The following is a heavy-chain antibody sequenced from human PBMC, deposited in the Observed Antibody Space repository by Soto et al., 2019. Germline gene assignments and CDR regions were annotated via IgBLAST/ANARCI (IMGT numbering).Heavy chain of an antibody. J-gene: IGHJ3*02. CDR2: IYYSGST. CDR3: ARDRNYYDSSGYYYLGAFDI. D-gene: IGHD3-22*01. V-gene: IGHV4-31*03. CDR1: GGSISSGDYY. Sequence: SETLSLTCTVSGGSISSGDYYWSWIRQHPGKGLEWIGYIYYSGSTYYNPSLKSRVTISVDTSKNQFSLKLSSVTAADTAVYYCARDRNYYDSSGYYYLGAFDIWGQGTMVTVSS.